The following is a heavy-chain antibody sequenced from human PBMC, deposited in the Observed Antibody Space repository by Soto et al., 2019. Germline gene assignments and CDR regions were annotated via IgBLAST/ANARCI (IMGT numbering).Heavy chain of an antibody. J-gene: IGHJ6*03. Sequence: GGSLRLSCAASGFTFDDYGMSWVRQAPGKGLEWVSGINWNGVGTGYADSVKGRFTFSRDKAKNSLYLQMNSLRAEETDLYDCARIVVVATNYYYYYYYMDVWGKGTTVTVSS. CDR2: INWNGVGT. D-gene: IGHD5-12*01. CDR3: ARIVVVATNYYYYYYYMDV. V-gene: IGHV3-20*01. CDR1: GFTFDDYG.